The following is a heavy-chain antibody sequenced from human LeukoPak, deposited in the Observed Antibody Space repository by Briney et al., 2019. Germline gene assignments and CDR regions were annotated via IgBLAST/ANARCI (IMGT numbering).Heavy chain of an antibody. D-gene: IGHD6-6*01. J-gene: IGHJ5*02. CDR2: ISAYNGNT. CDR3: ARDKSMYSSSPLQGWFDP. V-gene: IGHV1-18*01. Sequence: ASVKVSCKASGYTFTSYGISWVRQAPGQGLEWMGWISAYNGNTNYAQKLQGRVTMTTDTSTSTAYMELRSLRSDDTAVYYCARDKSMYSSSPLQGWFDPWGQGTLVTVSS. CDR1: GYTFTSYG.